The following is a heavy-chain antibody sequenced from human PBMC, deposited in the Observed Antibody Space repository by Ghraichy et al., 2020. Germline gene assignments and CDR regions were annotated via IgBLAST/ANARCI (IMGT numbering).Heavy chain of an antibody. CDR1: GYTFTGYY. D-gene: IGHD6-6*01. Sequence: ASVKVSCKASGYTFTGYYMHWVRQAPGQGLEWMGWINPNSGGTNYAQKFQGRVTMTRDTSISTAYMELSRLRSDDTAVYYCARRWGIAARPMVVDYWYFDLWGRGTLVTVSS. J-gene: IGHJ2*01. V-gene: IGHV1-2*02. CDR2: INPNSGGT. CDR3: ARRWGIAARPMVVDYWYFDL.